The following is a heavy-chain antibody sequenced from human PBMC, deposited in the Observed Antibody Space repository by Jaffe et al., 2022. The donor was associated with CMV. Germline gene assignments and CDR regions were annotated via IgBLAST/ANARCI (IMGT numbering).Heavy chain of an antibody. J-gene: IGHJ4*02. CDR1: GFTFSDHY. CDR2: TRNKANSYTT. V-gene: IGHV3-72*01. Sequence: EVQLVESGGGLVQPGGSLRLSCEVSGFTFSDHYMDWVRQAPGKGLEWVGRTRNKANSYTTEYAASVKGRFTISRDASKNSLYLQMNSLKTEDTAVYYCASGRGSSFAFDDWGQGTLVTVSS. CDR3: ASGRGSSFAFDD. D-gene: IGHD3-10*01.